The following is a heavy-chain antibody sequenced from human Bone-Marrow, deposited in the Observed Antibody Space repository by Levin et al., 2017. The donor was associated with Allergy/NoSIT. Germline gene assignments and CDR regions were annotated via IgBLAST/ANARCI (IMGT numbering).Heavy chain of an antibody. J-gene: IGHJ4*02. CDR1: GFSLTTSGVG. CDR2: IYWDDDK. V-gene: IGHV2-5*02. CDR3: AHNRVNTFDY. D-gene: IGHD4-17*01. Sequence: SGPTLVKPTQTLTLTCTFSGFSLTTSGVGVGWIRPPPGKALEWLALIYWDDDKGYSPSGRSRLTITKDTSKNQVVLTMTNMDPVDTATYYCAHNRVNTFDYWGQGTLVTVSS.